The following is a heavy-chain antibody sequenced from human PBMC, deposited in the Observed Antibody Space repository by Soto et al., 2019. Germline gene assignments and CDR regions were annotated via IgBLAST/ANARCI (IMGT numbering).Heavy chain of an antibody. J-gene: IGHJ4*02. CDR2: IRHDGSNV. D-gene: IGHD3-3*01. V-gene: IGHV3-7*01. CDR3: AKAGFWSGYYSLVDY. Sequence: PGGSLRLSCAASGFTFSSCAMGWVRQATGKGLEWVANIRHDGSNVYYVDSVKGRFTISRDNTKISLYLQMLSLRAEDTAVYYCAKAGFWSGYYSLVDYWGQGTLVTVSS. CDR1: GFTFSSCA.